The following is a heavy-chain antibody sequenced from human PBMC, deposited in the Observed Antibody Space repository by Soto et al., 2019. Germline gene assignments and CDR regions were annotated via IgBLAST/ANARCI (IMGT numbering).Heavy chain of an antibody. CDR3: GSRRTLSYDSSGYYTIAACEV. D-gene: IGHD3-22*01. J-gene: IGHJ3*01. V-gene: IGHV1-69*02. Sequence: QVQLVQSGAEVKKPGSSVKVSCKASGCTISSSTISWVRQAPGQGLEWMGMIIPILGIANYAQQLQARVTVTAVNPQGTVYKDLGRRRSEHTAGQSFGSRRTLSYDSSGYYTIAACEVWGQGTRVTVSS. CDR2: IIPILGIA. CDR1: GCTISSST.